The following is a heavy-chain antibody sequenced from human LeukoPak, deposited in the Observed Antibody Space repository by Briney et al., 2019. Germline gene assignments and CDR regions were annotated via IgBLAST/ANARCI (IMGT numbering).Heavy chain of an antibody. CDR2: IYYSGST. Sequence: SETLSLTCTVSGGSISSYYWSWIRQPPGKGLEWIGYIYYSGSTNYNPSLKSRVTISVDTSKNQFSLKLSSVTAADTAVYYCARVTIFGVVSNQFDYWGQGTLVTVSS. CDR1: GGSISSYY. V-gene: IGHV4-59*12. D-gene: IGHD3-3*01. J-gene: IGHJ4*02. CDR3: ARVTIFGVVSNQFDY.